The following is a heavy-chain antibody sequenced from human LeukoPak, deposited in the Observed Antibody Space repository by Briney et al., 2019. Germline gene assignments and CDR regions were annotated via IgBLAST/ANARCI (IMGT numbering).Heavy chain of an antibody. CDR1: GGSISSTTDY. D-gene: IGHD3-10*01. V-gene: IGHV4-39*01. Sequence: SETLSLTCTVSGGSISSTTDYWGWIRQPPGKGLEWIGNIYYSGSTYYNPSLKSRVTISVDTSKNQFSLKLSSVTAADTAVYYCARRKLLWFGDPRSYYFDYWGQGTLVTVSS. CDR2: IYYSGST. CDR3: ARRKLLWFGDPRSYYFDY. J-gene: IGHJ4*02.